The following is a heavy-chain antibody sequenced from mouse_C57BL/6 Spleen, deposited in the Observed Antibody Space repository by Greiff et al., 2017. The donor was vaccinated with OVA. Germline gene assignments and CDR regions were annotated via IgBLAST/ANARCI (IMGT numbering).Heavy chain of an antibody. CDR1: GYTFTSYW. D-gene: IGHD1-1*01. Sequence: QVQLQQPGAELVKPGASVKMSCKASGYTFTSYWITWVKQRPGQGLEWIGDIYPGSGSTNYNEKFKSKATLTVDTSSSTAYMQLSSLTSEDSAVYYCVRSYGSSYDWYFDVWGTGTTVTVSS. J-gene: IGHJ1*03. CDR2: IYPGSGST. V-gene: IGHV1-55*01. CDR3: VRSYGSSYDWYFDV.